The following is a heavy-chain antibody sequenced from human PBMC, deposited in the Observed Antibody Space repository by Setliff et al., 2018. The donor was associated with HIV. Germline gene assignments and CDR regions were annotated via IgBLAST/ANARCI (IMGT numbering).Heavy chain of an antibody. CDR1: GGSLSSGSHY. V-gene: IGHV4-61*09. J-gene: IGHJ6*02. CDR3: GTAMYYYYGLDV. D-gene: IGHD2-2*01. CDR2: FYTSGTT. Sequence: SETLSLTCSVSGGSLSSGSHYCTWLRQAAGKGPEWIGHFYTSGTTNYNPSLESRVTISVDTSKNQFSLKLSSVTAADAAVYYCGTAMYYYYGLDVWGQGIRVTVSS.